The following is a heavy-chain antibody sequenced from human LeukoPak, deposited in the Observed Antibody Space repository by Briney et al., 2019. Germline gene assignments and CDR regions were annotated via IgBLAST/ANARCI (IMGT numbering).Heavy chain of an antibody. J-gene: IGHJ6*02. CDR3: ARDPDYDILTGPNGMDV. CDR1: GGSINSGSYY. V-gene: IGHV4-61*02. D-gene: IGHD3-9*01. Sequence: SETLSLTCTVSGGSINSGSYYWSWIRQPAGKGLEWIGRIYTSGSTNYNPSLKSRVTISVDTSKNQFSLKLSSVTAADTAVYYCARDPDYDILTGPNGMDVWGQGTTVTVSS. CDR2: IYTSGST.